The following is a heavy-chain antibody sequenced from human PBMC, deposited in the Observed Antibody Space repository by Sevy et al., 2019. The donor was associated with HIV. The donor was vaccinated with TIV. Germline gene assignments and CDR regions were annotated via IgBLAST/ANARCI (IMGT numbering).Heavy chain of an antibody. V-gene: IGHV3-30*02. J-gene: IGHJ4*02. CDR1: GFTFSSYG. CDR3: AKDHRRYCTGGVCCFDY. CDR2: IRYDGSNK. D-gene: IGHD2-8*02. Sequence: GGSLRLSCAASGFTFSSYGMHWVRQAPGKGLEWVAFIRYDGSNKYYANSVKGRLTISRDNSKNTLYLQMNSLRAEDTAVYSCAKDHRRYCTGGVCCFDYWGQGTLVTVSS.